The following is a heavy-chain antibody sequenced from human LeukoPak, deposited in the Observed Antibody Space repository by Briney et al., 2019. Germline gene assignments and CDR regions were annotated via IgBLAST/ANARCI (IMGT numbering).Heavy chain of an antibody. J-gene: IGHJ4*01. V-gene: IGHV1-2*02. CDR1: GYTFTGYY. D-gene: IGHD6-19*01. CDR3: ARDVASSGPDY. Sequence: ASVTLSRKASGYTFTGYYTHWVRQAPGQGLEWMGWINPNSGGTNYAQKFQGRVTMTRDTSISTAYMELSRLRSDDTAVYYCARDVASSGPDYWGQRTLVTVSS. CDR2: INPNSGGT.